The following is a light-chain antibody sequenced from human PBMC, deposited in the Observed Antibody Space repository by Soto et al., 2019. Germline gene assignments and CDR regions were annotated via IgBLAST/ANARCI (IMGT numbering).Light chain of an antibody. CDR1: QYINTR. Sequence: EIVLTQSPATLSSFPGDRVTLSCRASQYINTRLAWYQHRPGQAPRLLIYQTSIRAAGIPARFSASGTGTDFTRTISVVQPEEFAVYYCHQRQSWPRTFGQGTKVDI. CDR2: QTS. V-gene: IGKV3-11*01. CDR3: HQRQSWPRT. J-gene: IGKJ1*01.